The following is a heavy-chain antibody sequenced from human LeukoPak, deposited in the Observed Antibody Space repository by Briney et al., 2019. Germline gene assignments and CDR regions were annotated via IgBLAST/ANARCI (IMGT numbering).Heavy chain of an antibody. J-gene: IGHJ4*02. CDR3: ARSDAASSSGWFG. CDR1: GFTFSSYA. V-gene: IGHV3-30-3*01. CDR2: ISYDGSNK. D-gene: IGHD6-19*01. Sequence: GGSLRLSCAASGFTFSSYAMHWVRQAPGKGLEWVAVISYDGSNKYYADSVKGRFTISRDNSKNTLYLQMNSLRAEDTAVYYCARSDAASSSGWFGWGQGTLVTVSS.